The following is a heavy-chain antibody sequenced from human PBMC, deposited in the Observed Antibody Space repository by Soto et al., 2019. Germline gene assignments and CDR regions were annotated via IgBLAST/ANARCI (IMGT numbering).Heavy chain of an antibody. V-gene: IGHV2-5*02. CDR1: GFSLSTSGVG. D-gene: IGHD2-15*01. J-gene: IGHJ4*02. CDR2: IYWDDVQ. Sequence: QITLKESGPTLVKPTQTLTLTCTISGFSLSTSGVGVGWIRQPPGKALEWLALIYWDDVQRYSPSLKTRLTITNDTSRNPVVLTMTNMDPVDTATYYCAHSPCSGGTCYLFDYWGQGMLVTVSS. CDR3: AHSPCSGGTCYLFDY.